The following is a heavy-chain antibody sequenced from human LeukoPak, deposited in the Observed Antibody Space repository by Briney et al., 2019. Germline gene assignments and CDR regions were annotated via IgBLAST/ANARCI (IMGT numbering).Heavy chain of an antibody. CDR3: ASRISKAGFD. CDR1: GGSISSSSYY. D-gene: IGHD6-13*01. CDR2: IYYTGKT. Sequence: PSETLSLTCTVSGGSISSSSYYWGWIRQSPGKGLEWIGSIYYTGKTYYNPSLKSRVSMSMDTSKNQFSLKLSSVTATDTAMYYCASRISKAGFDWGQGTHVTVSS. V-gene: IGHV4-39*07. J-gene: IGHJ4*02.